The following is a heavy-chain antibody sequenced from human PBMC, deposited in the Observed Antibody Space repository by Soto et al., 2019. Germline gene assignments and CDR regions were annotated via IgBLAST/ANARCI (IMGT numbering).Heavy chain of an antibody. J-gene: IGHJ4*02. V-gene: IGHV3-15*01. D-gene: IGHD1-1*01. CDR1: GFTFSNAW. CDR2: IKSKTDGGTT. Sequence: GGSLRLPCAASGFTFSNAWMSWVRQAPGKGLEWVGRIKSKTDGGTTDYAAPVKGRFTISRDDSKNTLYLQMNSLKTEDTAVYYCPTDLRFYWNPYKIDYWGQGTLVTVSS. CDR3: PTDLRFYWNPYKIDY.